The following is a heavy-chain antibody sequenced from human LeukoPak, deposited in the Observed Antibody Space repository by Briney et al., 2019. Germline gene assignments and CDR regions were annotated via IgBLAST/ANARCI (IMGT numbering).Heavy chain of an antibody. D-gene: IGHD5-18*01. V-gene: IGHV3-48*04. CDR2: VSGSRSAI. Sequence: HPGGSLRLSCEASGFTAKEDSISWVRQAPGRGRERLVYVSGSRSAISHADSVKGRFTISRDHGKTSVYLQMTNLRGEDTAVYFCAREPRYSHYYLDVWGKGTTVTVSS. CDR1: GFTAKEDS. J-gene: IGHJ6*03. CDR3: AREPRYSHYYLDV.